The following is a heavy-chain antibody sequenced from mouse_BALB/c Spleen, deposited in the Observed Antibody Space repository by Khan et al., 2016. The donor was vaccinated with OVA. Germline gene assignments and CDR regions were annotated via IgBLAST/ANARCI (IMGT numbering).Heavy chain of an antibody. V-gene: IGHV3-8*02. J-gene: IGHJ2*02. Sequence: EVQLQESGPSLVKPSQTLSLTCSVTGDSITSGYWNWIRKFPGNKLEYMGYISYSGSTYYNPSLKSRISITRDTPKNQYYLQLNSVTTEDTATYYCARYGGIYRYYFDYWGQGTSLTVSS. D-gene: IGHD6-1*01. CDR1: GDSITSGY. CDR3: ARYGGIYRYYFDY. CDR2: ISYSGST.